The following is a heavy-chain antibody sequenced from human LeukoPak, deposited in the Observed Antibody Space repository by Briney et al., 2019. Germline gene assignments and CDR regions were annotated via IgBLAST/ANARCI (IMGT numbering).Heavy chain of an antibody. CDR3: ARDGFGELSA. V-gene: IGHV4-59*12. J-gene: IGHJ5*02. D-gene: IGHD3-10*01. Sequence: SETLSLTCTVSGGSINDYYWTWIRQPPGKGLEWIGHIYYSGSTDYNPSLKSRVTLSVDTSKNQFSLKLSSVTAADTAVYYCARDGFGELSAWGQGTLVTVSS. CDR1: GGSINDYY. CDR2: IYYSGST.